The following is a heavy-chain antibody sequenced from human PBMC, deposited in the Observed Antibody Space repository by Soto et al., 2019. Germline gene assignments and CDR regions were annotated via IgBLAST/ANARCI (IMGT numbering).Heavy chain of an antibody. CDR1: GYTFTSYY. Sequence: GASVKVSCKASGYTFTSYYMHWVRQAPGQGLEWMGIINPSGGSTSYAQKFQGRVTMTRDTSTSTVYMELSSLRSEDTAVYYCALDLYGDLIYFDCWGQGTLVTVSS. CDR2: INPSGGST. CDR3: ALDLYGDLIYFDC. D-gene: IGHD4-17*01. V-gene: IGHV1-46*01. J-gene: IGHJ4*02.